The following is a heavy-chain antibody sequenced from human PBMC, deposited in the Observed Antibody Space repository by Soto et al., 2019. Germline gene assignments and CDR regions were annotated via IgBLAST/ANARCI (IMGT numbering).Heavy chain of an antibody. D-gene: IGHD1-26*01. J-gene: IGHJ5*02. CDR2: IYYSGST. CDR3: ARLAGSIPYWFDP. V-gene: IGHV4-39*01. Sequence: QLQLQESGPGLVKPSETLSLTCTVSGGSISSSSYYWGWIRQPPGKGLEWIGSIYYSGSTYYNPSLKSRVTISVDTSQNQFSLKLSSVTAADTAVYYCARLAGSIPYWFDPWGQGTLVTVSS. CDR1: GGSISSSSYY.